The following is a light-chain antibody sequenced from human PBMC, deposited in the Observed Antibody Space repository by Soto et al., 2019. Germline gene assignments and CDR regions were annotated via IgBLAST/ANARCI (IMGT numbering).Light chain of an antibody. V-gene: IGKV3-11*01. CDR2: DAS. CDR1: QSVSSY. CDR3: QQRSNWPPGFT. Sequence: EIVLTQSPATLSLSPGERATLSCRASQSVSSYLAWYQQKPGQAPRLLIYDASNRATGIPVRFSGSGSGTAFTLTISSLEPEDFAVYYCQQRSNWPPGFTFGPGTKVDIK. J-gene: IGKJ3*01.